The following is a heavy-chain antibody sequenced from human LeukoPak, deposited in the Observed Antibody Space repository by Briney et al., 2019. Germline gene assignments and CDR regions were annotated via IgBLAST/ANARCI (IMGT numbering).Heavy chain of an antibody. CDR1: GFTLSSYA. J-gene: IGHJ4*02. D-gene: IGHD4-23*01. Sequence: PGGSLRLSCAASGFTLSSYAMSWVRQAPGKGLEWVSAISGSGGSTYYADSVKGRFTISRDNSKNTLYLQMNSLRAEDTAVYYCARGDHDYGGTFDYWGQGTLVTVSS. V-gene: IGHV3-23*01. CDR2: ISGSGGST. CDR3: ARGDHDYGGTFDY.